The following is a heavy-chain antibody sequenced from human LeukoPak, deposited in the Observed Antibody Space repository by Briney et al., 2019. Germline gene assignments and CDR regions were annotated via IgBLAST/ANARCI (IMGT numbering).Heavy chain of an antibody. Sequence: SETLSLTCTVSDGSISSYYWSWIRQPPGKGLEWIGYIYYSGSTNYNPSLKSRVTISVDTSKNQFSLKLSSVTAADTAVYYCARDNGSGHDYWGQGTLVTVSS. CDR3: ARDNGSGHDY. J-gene: IGHJ4*02. D-gene: IGHD3-10*01. CDR1: DGSISSYY. V-gene: IGHV4-59*01. CDR2: IYYSGST.